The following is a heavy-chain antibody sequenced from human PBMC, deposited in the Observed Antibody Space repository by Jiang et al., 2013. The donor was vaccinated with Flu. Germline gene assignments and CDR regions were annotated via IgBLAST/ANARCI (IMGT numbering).Heavy chain of an antibody. D-gene: IGHD4-23*01. Sequence: QTLTLTCTFVWVLTQALVEWVWAGSVSPRGKALEWLALIYWDDDKRYSPSLKSRLTITKDTSKNQVVLTMTNMDPVDTATYYCAHRQSTVVTPGWFDPWGQGTLVTVSS. CDR3: AHRQSTVVTPGWFDP. CDR2: IYWDDDK. J-gene: IGHJ5*02. CDR1: VLTQALVEWV. V-gene: IGHV2-5*02.